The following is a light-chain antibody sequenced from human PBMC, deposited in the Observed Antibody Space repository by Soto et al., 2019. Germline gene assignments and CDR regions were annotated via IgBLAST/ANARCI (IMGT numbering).Light chain of an antibody. V-gene: IGKV2-28*01. CDR2: LGS. CDR3: MQALQITYS. Sequence: DIVMTQSPLSLPVTPGEPASISCRSSQSLLHSDGYNYLDWYLQKPGQSPQLLIYLGSDRDSGVPDEYSGCRSGTDFTLNISRVEDEDIGVYYCMQALQITYSFGQGTKLEIK. J-gene: IGKJ2*01. CDR1: QSLLHSDGYNY.